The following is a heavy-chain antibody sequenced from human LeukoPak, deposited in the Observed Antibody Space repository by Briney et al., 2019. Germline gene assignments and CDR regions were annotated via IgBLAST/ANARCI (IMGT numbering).Heavy chain of an antibody. CDR3: ALYDDSRGNTHHLHS. J-gene: IGHJ4*02. V-gene: IGHV3-23*01. D-gene: IGHD3-22*01. CDR1: GFTFSSYA. Sequence: PGGSLRLSCAASGFTFSSYAMSWVRQTPGKRLEWVSTIRGSSGSTYYADSVKGRFTISRDNSKNTLYLQMNSLSAEDTAVYYCALYDDSRGNTHHLHSWGQGTLVTVSS. CDR2: IRGSSGST.